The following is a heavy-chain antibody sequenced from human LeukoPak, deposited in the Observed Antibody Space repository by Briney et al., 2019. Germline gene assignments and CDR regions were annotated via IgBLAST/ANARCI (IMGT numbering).Heavy chain of an antibody. CDR1: GYTFTGYY. Sequence: ASVKVSCKASGYTFTGYYMHWVRQAPGHGLEWMGWINPNSGGTNYAQKFQGRVTMTRDTSISTAYMELSRLRSDDTAVYYCARDFGHYYGSGSYYYWGQGTLVTVSS. J-gene: IGHJ4*02. CDR2: INPNSGGT. D-gene: IGHD3-10*01. V-gene: IGHV1-2*02. CDR3: ARDFGHYYGSGSYYY.